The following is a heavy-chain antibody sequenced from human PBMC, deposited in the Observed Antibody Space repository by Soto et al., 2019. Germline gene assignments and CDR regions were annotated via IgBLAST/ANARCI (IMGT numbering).Heavy chain of an antibody. Sequence: QVQLVESGGGVVQPGRSLRLSCAASGFTFSSYGMHWVRQAPGKGLEWVAVIWYDGSNKDYAESVKGRFTISRDNSKNTLYLQMNRLRAEDTAVYYCARGLGCDYWGQGTLVTVSS. CDR2: IWYDGSNK. V-gene: IGHV3-33*01. CDR1: GFTFSSYG. CDR3: ARGLGCDY. J-gene: IGHJ4*02.